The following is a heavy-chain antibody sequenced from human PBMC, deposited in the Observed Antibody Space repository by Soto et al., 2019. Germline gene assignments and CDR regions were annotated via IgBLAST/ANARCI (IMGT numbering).Heavy chain of an antibody. J-gene: IGHJ4*02. CDR1: GYNYFSYY. V-gene: IGHV5-51*01. CDR3: AGHLDNSGYFSF. Sequence: PGESLKISCKASGYNYFSYYIGWVRQTPGKGLEWMGIIYPGDSDTRYSPSFEGQVTMSVDKSNTTAYLQWSSLKASDTAIYYCAGHLDNSGYFSFWGQGTRVTVSS. CDR2: IYPGDSDT. D-gene: IGHD3-22*01.